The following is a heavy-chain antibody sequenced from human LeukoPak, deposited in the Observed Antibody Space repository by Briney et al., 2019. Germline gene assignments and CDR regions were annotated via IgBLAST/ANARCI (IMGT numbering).Heavy chain of an antibody. D-gene: IGHD2-2*01. V-gene: IGHV3-7*01. CDR3: ARELRYCSSTSCSRYYYYYYGMDV. CDR1: GFTFSSYW. Sequence: GGSLRLSCAASGFTFSSYWMSWVRQAPGKGLEWVANIKQDGSEKYYVDSVKGRFTISRDNAKNSLYLQMNSLRAEDTAVYYCARELRYCSSTSCSRYYYYYYGMDVWGQGTTVTVSS. CDR2: IKQDGSEK. J-gene: IGHJ6*02.